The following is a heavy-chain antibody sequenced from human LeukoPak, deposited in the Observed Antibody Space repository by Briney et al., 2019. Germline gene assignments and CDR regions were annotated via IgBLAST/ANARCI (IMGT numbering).Heavy chain of an antibody. J-gene: IGHJ5*02. CDR2: ISGSGGST. Sequence: GGSLRLSCAASGFTFSSYAMSWVRQAPGKGLEWVSAISGSGGSTYYADSVKGRFTISRDNSKNTLYLQMNSLRAEDTAVYYCAKDRAAVPGSYYASDPWGQGTLVTVSS. CDR3: AKDRAAVPGSYYASDP. CDR1: GFTFSSYA. V-gene: IGHV3-23*01. D-gene: IGHD3-10*01.